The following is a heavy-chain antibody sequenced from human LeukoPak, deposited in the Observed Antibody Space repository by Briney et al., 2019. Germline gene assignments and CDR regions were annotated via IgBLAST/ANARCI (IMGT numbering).Heavy chain of an antibody. CDR3: ARGGYSSRYNWFDP. V-gene: IGHV1-2*02. D-gene: IGHD6-13*01. J-gene: IGHJ5*02. CDR2: INPNSGGT. Sequence: GASVKVSCKASGYTFTSYGISWVRQAPGQGLEWMGWINPNSGGTNYAQKFQGRVTMTRDTSISTAYMELSRLRSDDTAVYYCARGGYSSRYNWFDPWGQGTLVTVSS. CDR1: GYTFTSYG.